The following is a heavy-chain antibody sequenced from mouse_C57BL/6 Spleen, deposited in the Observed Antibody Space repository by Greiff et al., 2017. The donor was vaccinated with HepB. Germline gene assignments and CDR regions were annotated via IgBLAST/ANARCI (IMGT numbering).Heavy chain of an antibody. D-gene: IGHD3-3*01. CDR3: ARGGLDLFDY. Sequence: EVMLVESEGGLVQPGSSMKLSCTASGFTFSDYYMAWVRQVPEKGLEWVANINYDGSSTYYLDSLKSRFIISRDNAKNILYLQMSSLKSEDTATYYCARGGLDLFDYWGQGTTLTVSS. V-gene: IGHV5-16*01. CDR1: GFTFSDYY. CDR2: INYDGSST. J-gene: IGHJ2*01.